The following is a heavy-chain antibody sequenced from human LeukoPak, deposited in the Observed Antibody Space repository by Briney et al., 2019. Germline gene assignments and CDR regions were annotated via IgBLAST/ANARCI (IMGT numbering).Heavy chain of an antibody. CDR1: GGSFSGYY. J-gene: IGHJ4*02. D-gene: IGHD3-10*01. Sequence: PSETLSLTCAVYGGSFSGYYWSWIRQPPGKGLEWIGEINHSGSTNYNPSLKSRVTISVDTSKNQFSLKLSSVTAADTAVYYCARGRYYGSESYPDYWGQGTLVTVSS. CDR2: INHSGST. V-gene: IGHV4-34*01. CDR3: ARGRYYGSESYPDY.